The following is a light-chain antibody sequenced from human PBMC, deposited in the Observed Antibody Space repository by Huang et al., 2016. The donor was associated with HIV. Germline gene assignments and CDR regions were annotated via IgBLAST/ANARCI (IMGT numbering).Light chain of an antibody. J-gene: IGKJ2*01. CDR2: WAS. Sequence: IVMTQSPESLSVSLGERGTINCKSSQSVLYKSDKRNYVGWYQEKHGQSPKVLIYWASTRQSGVPGRFRGSGSGTNFTLTIDSFQAEDVALYYCQQYFSTPTFGLGTKLEI. CDR3: QQYFSTPT. V-gene: IGKV4-1*01. CDR1: QSVLYKSDKRNY.